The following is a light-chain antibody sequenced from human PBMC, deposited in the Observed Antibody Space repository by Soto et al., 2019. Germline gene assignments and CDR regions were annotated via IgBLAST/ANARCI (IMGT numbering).Light chain of an antibody. CDR1: QTVSSIF. V-gene: IGKV3-20*01. CDR3: QHYDGSPPRYT. CDR2: GAS. J-gene: IGKJ2*01. Sequence: EVVLTQSPGTLSLSPGERATLSCRASQTVSSIFLAWYQQKPGQAPRLLIYGASRRATGIPDRFSGSGSGTDFTLTISRLEPGDSAVYFCQHYDGSPPRYTFGQGTKLEIK.